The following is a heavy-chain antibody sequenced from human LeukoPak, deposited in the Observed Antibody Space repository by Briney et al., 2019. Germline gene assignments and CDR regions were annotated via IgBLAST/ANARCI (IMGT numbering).Heavy chain of an antibody. CDR3: ARSGTYAMDV. Sequence: GGSLRLSCAASGFTFSNYAMNWVRQAPGKGLEWVSYITSSSSTIYYADSVKGRFTISRDSAKNSLYLQMNSMRDEDTALYYCARSGTYAMDVWGQGTTVTVSS. J-gene: IGHJ6*02. V-gene: IGHV3-48*02. CDR2: ITSSSSTI. D-gene: IGHD6-25*01. CDR1: GFTFSNYA.